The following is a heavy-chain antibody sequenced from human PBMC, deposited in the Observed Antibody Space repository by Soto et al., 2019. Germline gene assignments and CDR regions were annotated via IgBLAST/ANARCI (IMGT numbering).Heavy chain of an antibody. V-gene: IGHV4-59*08. Sequence: SETLSLTCTVSGGSISSYYWSWIRQPPGKGLEWIGYIYYSGSTNYNPSLKSRVTISVDTSKNQFSLKLSSVTAADTAVYYCARLTVVIRYFDYWGQGTLVTVSS. CDR2: IYYSGST. CDR1: GGSISSYY. D-gene: IGHD3-22*01. CDR3: ARLTVVIRYFDY. J-gene: IGHJ4*02.